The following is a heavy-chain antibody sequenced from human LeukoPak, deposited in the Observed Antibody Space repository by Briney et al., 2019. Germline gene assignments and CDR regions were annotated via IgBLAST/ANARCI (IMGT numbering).Heavy chain of an antibody. CDR2: IYPGDSDT. J-gene: IGHJ4*02. Sequence: GESLKISCKGSGYRFTSYWIGWVRQMPGKGLEWMGIIYPGDSDTRYSPSFQGQVIISADKSINTAYLEWGSLKASDTAMYYCARLDATRGGDYWGQGTLVTVSS. V-gene: IGHV5-51*01. D-gene: IGHD2-15*01. CDR3: ARLDATRGGDY. CDR1: GYRFTSYW.